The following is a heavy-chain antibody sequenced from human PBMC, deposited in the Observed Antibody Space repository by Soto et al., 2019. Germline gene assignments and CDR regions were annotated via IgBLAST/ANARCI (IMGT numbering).Heavy chain of an antibody. CDR2: INHSGST. J-gene: IGHJ4*02. V-gene: IGHV4-34*01. D-gene: IGHD6-6*01. CDR3: AIFLVHHHPDSPHY. CDR1: GGSFSGYY. Sequence: PSETLSLTCAGYGGSFSGYYWSWIRQPPGKGLEWIGEINHSGSTNYNPSLKSRVTISVDTSKNQFSLKLSSVTAADTAVYYCAIFLVHHHPDSPHYSGPATLVTVSS.